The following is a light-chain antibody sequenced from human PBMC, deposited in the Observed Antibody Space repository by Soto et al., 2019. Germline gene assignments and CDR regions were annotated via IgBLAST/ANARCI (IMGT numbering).Light chain of an antibody. J-gene: IGKJ1*01. CDR3: LQYYSYPWT. V-gene: IGKV1-5*03. CDR2: KAS. CDR1: QSINNL. Sequence: DIQMTQSPSTLSASVGDKVDIACRASQSINNLLVWYQQKPGKAPKLLIYKASRLESGVPSRFSGSGSGTEFTLTISTLQPDDFATYYCLQYYSYPWTFGRGTKVEIK.